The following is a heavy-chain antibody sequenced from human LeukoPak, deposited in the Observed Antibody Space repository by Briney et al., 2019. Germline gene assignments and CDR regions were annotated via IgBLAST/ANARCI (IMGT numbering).Heavy chain of an antibody. V-gene: IGHV3-23*02. J-gene: IGHJ4*02. Sequence: GGSLRLSCAASGFTFSSYAMSWVRQAPGKVLEWVSAISGSGGSTYYEDSVKGRFTISRDNSKNTLYLQMNSLRAEDTAVYYCAKGDIVVVITLDYWGQGTLVTVSS. CDR3: AKGDIVVVITLDY. CDR1: GFTFSSYA. D-gene: IGHD3-22*01. CDR2: ISGSGGST.